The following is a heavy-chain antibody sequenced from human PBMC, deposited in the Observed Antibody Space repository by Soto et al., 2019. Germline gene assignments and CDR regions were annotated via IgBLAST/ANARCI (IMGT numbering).Heavy chain of an antibody. CDR3: AAGPRSSSSAFDI. V-gene: IGHV4-59*08. J-gene: IGHJ3*02. Sequence: SETLSLTCTVSGGSISSYYWSWIRQPPGKGLEWIGYIYYSGSTNYNPSLKSRVTISVDTSKNQFSLKLSSVTAADTAVYYCAAGPRSSSSAFDIWGQGTMVTVSS. CDR2: IYYSGST. D-gene: IGHD3-10*01. CDR1: GGSISSYY.